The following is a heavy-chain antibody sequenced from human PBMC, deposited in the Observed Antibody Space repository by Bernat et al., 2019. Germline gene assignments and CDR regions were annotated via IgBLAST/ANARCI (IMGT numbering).Heavy chain of an antibody. J-gene: IGHJ5*02. Sequence: QVQFVQSGAEVKKPGASVKVSCKASGYTFSSYAMHWVRQAPGQSLEWMGWINAGNGNTKYSQKLQDRVTITGDHSASTAYMGLSSLRSADTAVYYCAWDGGNYVASGIIENWFDPWGQGTLVTVSS. CDR2: INAGNGNT. D-gene: IGHD4-23*01. CDR3: AWDGGNYVASGIIENWFDP. CDR1: GYTFSSYA. V-gene: IGHV1-3*01.